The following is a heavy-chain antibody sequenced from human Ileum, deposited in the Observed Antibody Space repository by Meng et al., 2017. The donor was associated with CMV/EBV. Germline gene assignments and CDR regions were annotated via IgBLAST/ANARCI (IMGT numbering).Heavy chain of an antibody. CDR3: AVHWRSGWYFDL. V-gene: IGHV3-74*01. D-gene: IGHD1-1*01. CDR1: GFTFSSYW. J-gene: IGHJ2*01. Sequence: GGSLRLSCAASGFTFSSYWMHWVRQAPGKGLVWVSAINGDGSRTTYADSVKGRFTISRDNAKNTMYLEMNSLRGEDTAMYYCAVHWRSGWYFDLWGRGTLVTVSS. CDR2: INGDGSRT.